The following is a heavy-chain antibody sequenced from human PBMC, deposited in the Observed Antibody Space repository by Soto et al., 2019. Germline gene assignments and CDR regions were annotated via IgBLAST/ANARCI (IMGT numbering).Heavy chain of an antibody. Sequence: GGSLRLSCAASGFTFSSYAMSWVRQAPGKGLEWVSAISGSGGSTYYADSGKGRFTISRDNSKTRRYLQMNSLRAEDTAVYYCAKRPIFCSGGSCYGRNYYYYGMDVWGQGTTVTVSS. J-gene: IGHJ6*02. CDR1: GFTFSSYA. CDR2: ISGSGGST. V-gene: IGHV3-23*01. D-gene: IGHD2-15*01. CDR3: AKRPIFCSGGSCYGRNYYYYGMDV.